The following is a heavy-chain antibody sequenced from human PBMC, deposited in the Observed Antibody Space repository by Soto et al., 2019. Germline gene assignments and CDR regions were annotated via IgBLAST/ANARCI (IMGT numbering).Heavy chain of an antibody. CDR3: AREDYYDSSGYYPLHY. V-gene: IGHV4-34*01. D-gene: IGHD3-22*01. J-gene: IGHJ4*02. CDR1: GGSFSGYY. Sequence: SETLSLTCAVYGGSFSGYYWSWIRQPPGKGLEWIGEINHRGSTNYNPSLKSRVTISVDTSKNQFYLKLSSVTAADTAVYYCAREDYYDSSGYYPLHYWGQGTLVTFSS. CDR2: INHRGST.